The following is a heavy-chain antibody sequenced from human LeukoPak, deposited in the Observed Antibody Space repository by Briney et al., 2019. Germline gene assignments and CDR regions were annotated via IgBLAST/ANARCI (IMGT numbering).Heavy chain of an antibody. CDR2: IYYSGST. J-gene: IGHJ4*02. D-gene: IGHD6-6*01. V-gene: IGHV4-61*01. CDR1: GGSVSSGSYY. Sequence: PSETLSLTCTVSGGSVSSGSYYWSWIRQPPGKGLEWIGYIYYSGSTYYNPSLKSRVTTSVDTSKNQFSLKLSSVTAADTAVYYCARYSSSAEFDYWGQGTLVTVSS. CDR3: ARYSSSAEFDY.